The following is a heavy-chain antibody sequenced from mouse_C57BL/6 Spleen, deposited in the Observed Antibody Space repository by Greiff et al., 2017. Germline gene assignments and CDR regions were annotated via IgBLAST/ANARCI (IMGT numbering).Heavy chain of an antibody. V-gene: IGHV1-81*01. CDR2: IYPRSGNT. CDR3: ARGDLGDSWFAY. D-gene: IGHD2-13*01. Sequence: QVQLQQSGAELARPGASVKLSCKASGYTFTSYGISWVKQRTGQGLEWIGEIYPRSGNTYYNEKFKGKATLTADKYSSTAYMELRSLTSEDSAVYFCARGDLGDSWFAYWCQGTLVTVSA. CDR1: GYTFTSYG. J-gene: IGHJ3*01.